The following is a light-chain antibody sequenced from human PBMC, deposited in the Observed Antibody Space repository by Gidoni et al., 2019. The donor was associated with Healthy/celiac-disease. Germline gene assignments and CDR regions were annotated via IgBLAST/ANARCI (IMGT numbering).Light chain of an antibody. Sequence: DIQMTQSPSSLSASVGDRVTITCRASQSINNDLNWYRQKPGKAPKLLIYAASSLQSGVPSRFSGSGSGTHFTLTISSLQPEDFAIYYCQQTYSTPLTFGGGTKVESK. CDR1: QSINND. J-gene: IGKJ4*01. V-gene: IGKV1-39*01. CDR2: AAS. CDR3: QQTYSTPLT.